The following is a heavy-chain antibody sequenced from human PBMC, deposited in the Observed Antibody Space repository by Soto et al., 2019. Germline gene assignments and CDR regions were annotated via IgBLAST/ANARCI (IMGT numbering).Heavy chain of an antibody. J-gene: IGHJ2*01. CDR2: ISYDGSNK. V-gene: IGHV3-30*18. CDR3: AKDHTAMVTWYFDL. D-gene: IGHD5-18*01. CDR1: GFTFSSYG. Sequence: QVQLVESGGGVVQPGRSLRLSCAASGFTFSSYGMHWVRQAPGKGLEWVAVISYDGSNKYYADSVKGRFTISRDNSKNTLYLQMNSLRAEDTAVYYCAKDHTAMVTWYFDLWGRGTLVTVSS.